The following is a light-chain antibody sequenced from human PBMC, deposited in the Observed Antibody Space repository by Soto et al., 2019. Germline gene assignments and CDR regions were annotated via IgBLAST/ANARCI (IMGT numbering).Light chain of an antibody. V-gene: IGLV2-14*01. CDR1: SSDVGGYKY. CDR3: SSYTTSSTHWV. J-gene: IGLJ3*02. CDR2: EVS. Sequence: QSALTQPASVSGSPGQSITISCTGTSSDVGGYKYVSWYQQHPGKAPKLMIYEVSNRPSGVSNRFSGSKSGNTDSLTISGLQAEDEADYYCSSYTTSSTHWVFGGGTKVTVL.